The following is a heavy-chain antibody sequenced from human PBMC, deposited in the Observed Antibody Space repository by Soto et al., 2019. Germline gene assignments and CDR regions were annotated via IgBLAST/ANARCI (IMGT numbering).Heavy chain of an antibody. J-gene: IGHJ4*02. D-gene: IGHD3-22*01. Sequence: QVQLQESGQGLVKPSQTLSLTCTVSGGSISSGGYYWSWIRQHPGKGLEWIGYISYSGRTYYNPSLESRVTTSVDTAKNQFSLKLSSVTAADTAGYFCARDALSKDSIWGQGTLVTVSS. CDR2: ISYSGRT. CDR1: GGSISSGGYY. CDR3: ARDALSKDSI. V-gene: IGHV4-31*03.